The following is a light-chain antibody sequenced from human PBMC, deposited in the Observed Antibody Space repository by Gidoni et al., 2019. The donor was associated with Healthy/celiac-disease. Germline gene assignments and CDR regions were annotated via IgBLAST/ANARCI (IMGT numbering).Light chain of an antibody. Sequence: SYELTQPPSVSVSPGQTASITCSGAKLGDKYACWYQQKPGQSTVMVSYQASKRHSGIPELFSGSKSVNTATLTISGTQAMDEADYYCQAWDSSTAGVFGGGTKLTVL. J-gene: IGLJ2*01. V-gene: IGLV3-1*01. CDR1: KLGDKY. CDR3: QAWDSSTAGV. CDR2: QAS.